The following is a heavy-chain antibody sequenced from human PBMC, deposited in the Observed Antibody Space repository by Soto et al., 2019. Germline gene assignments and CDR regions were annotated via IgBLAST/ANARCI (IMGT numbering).Heavy chain of an antibody. Sequence: QVQLVESGGGVVQPGRSLRLSCRASGFSFRNYGMHWVRQAPGKGLEWVAGIWFDGNNKYDADSVRGRFTVSRDNSKNTLTLQMNSLRGEDTAVYYCARDSLQNDGSSGCIDSWGQGTLVTVSS. D-gene: IGHD3-22*01. J-gene: IGHJ5*01. CDR1: GFSFRNYG. V-gene: IGHV3-33*01. CDR3: ARDSLQNDGSSGCIDS. CDR2: IWFDGNNK.